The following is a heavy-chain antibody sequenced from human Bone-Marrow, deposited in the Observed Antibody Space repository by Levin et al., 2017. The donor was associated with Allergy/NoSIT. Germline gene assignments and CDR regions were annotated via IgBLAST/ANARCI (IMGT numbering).Heavy chain of an antibody. Sequence: PSETLSLTCTVSGDAINNANNYWSWIRQTPGKGLEWIGYIYRSGSTNYNPSLENRLTILVDSSKNQFSLQLSSVTAADTAVYYCARDTYDRTGHPGGFGSWGQGTLVTVSS. D-gene: IGHD3-22*01. J-gene: IGHJ4*02. CDR1: GDAINNANNY. CDR2: IYRSGST. CDR3: ARDTYDRTGHPGGFGS. V-gene: IGHV4-30-4*02.